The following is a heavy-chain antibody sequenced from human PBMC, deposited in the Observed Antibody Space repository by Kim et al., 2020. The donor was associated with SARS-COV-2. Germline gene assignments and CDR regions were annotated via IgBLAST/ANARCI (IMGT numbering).Heavy chain of an antibody. CDR2: IYYSGST. CDR3: ASSLSGPVMVATLFDY. CDR1: GGSISSSSYY. J-gene: IGHJ4*02. D-gene: IGHD5-12*01. V-gene: IGHV4-39*07. Sequence: SETLSLTCTVSGGSISSSSYYWGWIRQPPGKGLEWIGSIYYSGSTYYNPSLKSRVTISVDTSKNQFSLKLSSVTAADTAVYYCASSLSGPVMVATLFDYWGQGTLVTVSS.